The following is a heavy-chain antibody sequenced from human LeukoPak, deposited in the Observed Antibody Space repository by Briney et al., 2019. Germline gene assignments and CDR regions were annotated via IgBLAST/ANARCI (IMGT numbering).Heavy chain of an antibody. V-gene: IGHV3-30*04. J-gene: IGHJ4*02. CDR3: ARVYGAEIDY. CDR2: LSYDGRYK. D-gene: IGHD4/OR15-4a*01. Sequence: GGSLSLSCTASEFTFSSYSMHWVRQAPGRGLDWVAFLSYDGRYKFYEDSVKGRFTISRDISNNTVFLQMNSLRPADTAVYFCARVYGAEIDYWGQGTLVTVSS. CDR1: EFTFSSYS.